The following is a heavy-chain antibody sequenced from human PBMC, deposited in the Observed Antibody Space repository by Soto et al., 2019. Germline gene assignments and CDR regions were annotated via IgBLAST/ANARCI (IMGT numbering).Heavy chain of an antibody. V-gene: IGHV3-66*01. D-gene: IGHD5-12*01. Sequence: GGSLRLSCAASGFTVSSNYMSWVRQAPGKGLEWVSVIYSGGSTYYADSVKGRFTISRDNSKNTLYLQMNSLRAEDTAVYYCASSSGYEWAHAFDIWGQGTMVTVSS. CDR3: ASSSGYEWAHAFDI. CDR2: IYSGGST. CDR1: GFTVSSNY. J-gene: IGHJ3*02.